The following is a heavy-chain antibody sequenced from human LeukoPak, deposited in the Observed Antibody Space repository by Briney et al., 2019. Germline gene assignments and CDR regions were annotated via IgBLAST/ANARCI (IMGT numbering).Heavy chain of an antibody. J-gene: IGHJ4*02. D-gene: IGHD5-24*01. CDR1: GFTFRSYW. Sequence: GGSLRLSCAASGFTFRSYWMHWVRQAPGKGLEWVSRVIRDGSFTNYADSVNGRFTISRDNAKYTLYLQMSSQRAEDTAVYCCVRDGDAFNFDYWGQGSLVTVSS. V-gene: IGHV3-74*01. CDR3: VRDGDAFNFDY. CDR2: VIRDGSFT.